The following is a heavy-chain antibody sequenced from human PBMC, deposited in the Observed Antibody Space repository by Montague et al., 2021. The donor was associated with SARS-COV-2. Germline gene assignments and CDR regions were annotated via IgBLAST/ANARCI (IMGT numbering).Heavy chain of an antibody. CDR2: IWYDRSNK. D-gene: IGHD1-7*01. V-gene: IGHV3-33*01. J-gene: IGHJ4*02. Sequence: SLRLSCAASGFTFSSYGMHWVRQAPGKGLEWVAVIWYDRSNKYYADSVKGRFTISRDNSKNTLYLQMNSLRAEDTAVYYCARDPPSNWNYDQELDYWGQGTLVTVPS. CDR3: ARDPPSNWNYDQELDY. CDR1: GFTFSSYG.